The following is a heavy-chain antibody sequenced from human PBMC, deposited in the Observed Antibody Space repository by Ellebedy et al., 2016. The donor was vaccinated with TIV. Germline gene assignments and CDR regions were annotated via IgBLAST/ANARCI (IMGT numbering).Heavy chain of an antibody. CDR2: MYHSGRT. CDR1: GSSISSGYY. CDR3: ARVGSLSWFDT. V-gene: IGHV4-38-2*02. D-gene: IGHD3-16*01. J-gene: IGHJ5*02. Sequence: MPGGSLRLSCPVSGSSISSGYYWGWIRLHPGRGLEWIGSMYHSGRTYYSPSLKSRVTISVDTSKNQLSLRLSSVTAAHTAVYYGARVGSLSWFDTWGRGIPVTVSS.